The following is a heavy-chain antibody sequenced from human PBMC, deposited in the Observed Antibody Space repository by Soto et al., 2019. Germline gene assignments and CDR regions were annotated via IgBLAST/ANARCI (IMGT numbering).Heavy chain of an antibody. V-gene: IGHV4-34*01. Sequence: SETLSLTCAVYGGSFSGYYWSWIRQPPGKGLEWIGEINHSGSTNYNPSLKSRVTISVDTSKNQFSLKLSSVTAADTAVYYCAREGHRTYYYGSGSYYNPWFDPWGQGTLVTVSS. CDR3: AREGHRTYYYGSGSYYNPWFDP. CDR1: GGSFSGYY. CDR2: INHSGST. D-gene: IGHD3-10*01. J-gene: IGHJ5*02.